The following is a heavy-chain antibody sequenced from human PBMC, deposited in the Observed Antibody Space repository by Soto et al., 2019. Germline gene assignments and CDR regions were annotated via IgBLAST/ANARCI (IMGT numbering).Heavy chain of an antibody. D-gene: IGHD3-22*01. Sequence: SQTLSLTCVISGDSVSSNSAAWSWIRQSPSRGLEWLGRTYYRSKWYYDYAVSVKSRITINPDTSKNQFSLQLNSVTPEDTAVYFRTRVSVVGGYYSFDYWGQGTLVTVSS. V-gene: IGHV6-1*01. CDR1: GDSVSSNSAA. J-gene: IGHJ4*02. CDR3: TRVSVVGGYYSFDY. CDR2: TYYRSKWYY.